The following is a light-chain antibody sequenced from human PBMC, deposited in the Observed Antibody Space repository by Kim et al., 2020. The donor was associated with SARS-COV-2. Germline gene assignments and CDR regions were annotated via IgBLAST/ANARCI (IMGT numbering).Light chain of an antibody. CDR2: GAS. V-gene: IGKV3-20*01. Sequence: LSLSPGEIATLPCRPSQSLDSRDLTWYQQKPGQAPRLLIHGASSRATGIPDRFSGRGSGTDFTLTISRLEPEDSAIYYCQQFGATFGGGTKVDIK. J-gene: IGKJ4*01. CDR1: QSLDSRD. CDR3: QQFGAT.